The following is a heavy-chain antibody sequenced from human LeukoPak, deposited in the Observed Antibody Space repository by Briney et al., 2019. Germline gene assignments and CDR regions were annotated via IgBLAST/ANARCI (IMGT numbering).Heavy chain of an antibody. CDR2: IYYSGST. CDR3: ARASHPGIAVAGTSDYFDY. Sequence: SETLSLTCTVSGYSISSGYYWGWIRQPPGKGLEWIGSIYYSGSTYYNPSLKSRVTISVDTSKNQFSLKLSSVTAADTAVYYCARASHPGIAVAGTSDYFDYWGQGTLVTVSS. J-gene: IGHJ4*02. V-gene: IGHV4-38-2*02. CDR1: GYSISSGYY. D-gene: IGHD6-19*01.